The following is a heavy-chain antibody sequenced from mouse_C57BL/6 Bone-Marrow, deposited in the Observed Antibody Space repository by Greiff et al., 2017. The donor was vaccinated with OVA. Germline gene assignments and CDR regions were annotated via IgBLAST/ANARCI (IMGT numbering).Heavy chain of an antibody. CDR2: IHPNSGST. V-gene: IGHV1-64*01. CDR1: GYTFTSYW. Sequence: VQLQQPGAELVKPGASVKLSCKASGYTFTSYWMHWVKQRPGQGLEWIGMIHPNSGSTNYNEKFKSKAKLTVDKSYSTAYMQLSSLTSEDSAVYYCARGEGITTVVEGFDYWGQGTTLTVSS. D-gene: IGHD1-1*01. J-gene: IGHJ2*01. CDR3: ARGEGITTVVEGFDY.